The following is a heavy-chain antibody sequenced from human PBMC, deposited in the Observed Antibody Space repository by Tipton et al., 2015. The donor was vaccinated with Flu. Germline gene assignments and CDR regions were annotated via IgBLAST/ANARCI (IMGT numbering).Heavy chain of an antibody. CDR1: GASLSSGYSY. CDR2: IFTTGST. J-gene: IGHJ4*02. Sequence: LRLSCSVSGASLSSGYSYWSWVRQPAGKGLEWIGRIFTTGSTNYNPSLKSRVTMSVDTSKNQFSLKLSSVTAADTAVYYCARHTGDSVRGVIDYWGQGTLVTVSS. D-gene: IGHD3-10*02. CDR3: ARHTGDSVRGVIDY. V-gene: IGHV4-61*02.